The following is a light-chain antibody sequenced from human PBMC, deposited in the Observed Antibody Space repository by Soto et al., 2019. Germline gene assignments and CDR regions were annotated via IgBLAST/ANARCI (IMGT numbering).Light chain of an antibody. V-gene: IGLV1-44*01. CDR2: SNN. CDR3: AAWDDGLNGSYV. J-gene: IGLJ1*01. Sequence: QSVLTQPPSTSGTPGQRVTISCSGSRSNIGSNTVTWYQQLPGTAPKLLIYSNNQRPSGVPDRFSGSKSGTSASLAISGLQSEDEADYYCAAWDDGLNGSYVFGTGTKVTAL. CDR1: RSNIGSNT.